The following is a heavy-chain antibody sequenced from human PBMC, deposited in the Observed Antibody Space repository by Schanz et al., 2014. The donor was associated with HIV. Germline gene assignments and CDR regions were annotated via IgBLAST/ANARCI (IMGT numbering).Heavy chain of an antibody. CDR1: GYAFTDYY. CDR2: VKPNSGET. J-gene: IGHJ2*01. D-gene: IGHD2-2*01. Sequence: QVQLVQSGAEVKKPGASVKVSCKASGYAFTDYYLHWVRRAPGQGLEWMAWVKPNSGETKFARKFQGRVTLTTDTSINTAYMEMTRLTSHDTAVYYCARLGPIVVVPGPLAWYFDLWGRGTLVTVSS. V-gene: IGHV1-2*02. CDR3: ARLGPIVVVPGPLAWYFDL.